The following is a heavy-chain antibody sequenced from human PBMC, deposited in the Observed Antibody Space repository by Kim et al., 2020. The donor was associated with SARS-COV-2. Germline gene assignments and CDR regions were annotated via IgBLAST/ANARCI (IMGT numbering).Heavy chain of an antibody. V-gene: IGHV3-30*04. CDR1: GFTFSSYA. CDR2: ISYDGSNK. J-gene: IGHJ6*02. D-gene: IGHD6-19*01. CDR3: AREGVWGGWSKGVTEYYGMDV. Sequence: GGSLRLSCAASGFTFSSYAMHWVRQAPGKGLEWVAVISYDGSNKYYADSVKGRFTISRDNSKNTLYLQMNSLRAEDTAVYYCAREGVWGGWSKGVTEYYGMDVWGQGTTVTVSS.